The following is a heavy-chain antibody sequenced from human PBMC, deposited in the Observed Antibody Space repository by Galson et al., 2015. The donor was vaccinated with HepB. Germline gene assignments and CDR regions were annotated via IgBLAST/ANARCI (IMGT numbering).Heavy chain of an antibody. D-gene: IGHD1/OR15-1a*01. CDR2: IDWGDEK. CDR1: GFSLSTSGMR. CDR3: ARVRPGTPMTFDY. V-gene: IGHV2-70*04. Sequence: PALVKPTQTLTLTCTFSGFSLSTSGMRVSWIRQPPGKALEWLARIDWGDEKFYSTSLKTRLTISKDSSKNQVVLTMTNMDPADTGTYYCARVRPGTPMTFDYWGQGTLVTVSS. J-gene: IGHJ4*02.